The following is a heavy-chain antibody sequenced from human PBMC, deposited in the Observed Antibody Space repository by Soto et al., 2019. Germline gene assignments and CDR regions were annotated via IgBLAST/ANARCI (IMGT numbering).Heavy chain of an antibody. CDR3: ARDIRYCSSTSCYSWFDP. D-gene: IGHD2-2*01. J-gene: IGHJ5*02. CDR2: IIPIFGTA. V-gene: IGHV1-69*06. Sequence: QVQLVQSGAEVKKPGSSVKVSCKASGGTFSSYAISWVRQAPGQGLEWMGGIIPIFGTANYAQKFRGRVTITADKSTSTAYMELSSLRSEDTAVYYCARDIRYCSSTSCYSWFDPWGQGTLVTVSS. CDR1: GGTFSSYA.